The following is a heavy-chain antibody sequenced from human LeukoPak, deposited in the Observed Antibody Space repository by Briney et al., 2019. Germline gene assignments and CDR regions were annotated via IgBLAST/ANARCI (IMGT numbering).Heavy chain of an antibody. CDR3: ARWRIVVVPAARLTYYYYGMDV. CDR2: INHSGST. D-gene: IGHD2-2*01. J-gene: IGHJ6*02. V-gene: IGHV4-34*01. CDR1: GGSFSGYY. Sequence: SETLSFTCAVYGGSFSGYYWSWIRQPPGKGLEWIGEINHSGSTNYSPSLKSRVTISVDTSKNQFSLKLSSVTAADTAVYYCARWRIVVVPAARLTYYYYGMDVWGQGTTVTVSS.